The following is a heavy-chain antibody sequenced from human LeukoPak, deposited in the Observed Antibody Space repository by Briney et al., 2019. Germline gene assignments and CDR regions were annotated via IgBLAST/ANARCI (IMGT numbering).Heavy chain of an antibody. CDR2: INPNSGGT. CDR1: GYTFTGYY. D-gene: IGHD3-22*01. Sequence: GASVKVSCKASGYTFTGYYMHWVRQAPGQGLEWMGWINPNSGGTNYAQKFQGRVTMTRDTSISTAYMELSRLRSDDTAVYYCARDGTLEGGYYYRYYYYMDVWGKGTTVTISS. V-gene: IGHV1-2*02. CDR3: ARDGTLEGGYYYRYYYYMDV. J-gene: IGHJ6*03.